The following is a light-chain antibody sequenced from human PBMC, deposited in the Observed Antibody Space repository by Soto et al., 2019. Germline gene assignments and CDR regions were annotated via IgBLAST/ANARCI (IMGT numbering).Light chain of an antibody. CDR3: QQGNNWPLT. CDR1: QSISTE. V-gene: IGKV3-15*01. CDR2: SAS. J-gene: IGKJ2*01. Sequence: EIVMTQSPATLSVSPGERATLSCRASQSISTELAWYQQKPGQPPRLLIYSASTRATGVPARFTGSGSGSEFTLTISGLQSEDFAVYYCQQGNNWPLTCGQGTRLEI.